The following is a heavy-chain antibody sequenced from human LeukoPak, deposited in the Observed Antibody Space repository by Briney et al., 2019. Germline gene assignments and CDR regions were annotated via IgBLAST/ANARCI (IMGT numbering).Heavy chain of an antibody. D-gene: IGHD2-8*01. CDR2: IIPIFGTA. Sequence: SVTVSCKASGYTFTTYAMNWVRQAPGQGLEWMGGIIPIFGTANYAQKFQGRVTITADKSTSTAYMELSSLRSEDTAVYYCASLTGSLRSAMAWFDPWGQGTLVTVSS. CDR1: GYTFTTYA. CDR3: ASLTGSLRSAMAWFDP. V-gene: IGHV1-69*06. J-gene: IGHJ5*02.